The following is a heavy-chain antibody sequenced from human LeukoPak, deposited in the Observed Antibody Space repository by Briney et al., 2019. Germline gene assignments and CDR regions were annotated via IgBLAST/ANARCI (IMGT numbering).Heavy chain of an antibody. CDR2: IYHSGST. V-gene: IGHV4-38-2*02. CDR3: ARAGKGAYYYYMDV. J-gene: IGHJ6*03. D-gene: IGHD1-26*01. Sequence: SETLSLTXTVSGYSISSGYYWGWIRQPPGKGLEWIGSIYHSGSTYYNPPLKSRVTISVDTSKNQFSLKLSSVTAADTAVYYCARAGKGAYYYYMDVWGKGTRSPSP. CDR1: GYSISSGYY.